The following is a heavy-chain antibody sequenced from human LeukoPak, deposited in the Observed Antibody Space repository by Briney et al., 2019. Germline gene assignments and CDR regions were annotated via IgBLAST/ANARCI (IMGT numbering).Heavy chain of an antibody. V-gene: IGHV4-59*08. CDR1: GGSISSYY. Sequence: SETLSLTCTVSGGSISSYYWSWIRQPPGKGLEWIGFIYYSGSTNYNPSLKSRVTVSVDTSKNQFSLKLTSVTAADTAVYYCARHTGVQLWNPNWFDPWGQGTLVTVSS. CDR3: ARHTGVQLWNPNWFDP. D-gene: IGHD5-18*01. J-gene: IGHJ5*02. CDR2: IYYSGST.